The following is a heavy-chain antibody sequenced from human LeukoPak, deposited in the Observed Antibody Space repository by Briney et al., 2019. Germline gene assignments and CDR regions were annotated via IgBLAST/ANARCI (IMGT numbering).Heavy chain of an antibody. CDR3: ARSHDSSGYYYHFDY. Sequence: SVKVSCKASGGTFIRYTISWVRQAPGQGLEWMGRIIPILGIANYAQKFQGRVTITADKSTSTAYMELSSLRSEDTAVYYCARSHDSSGYYYHFDYWGQGTLVTVSS. J-gene: IGHJ4*02. V-gene: IGHV1-69*02. D-gene: IGHD3-22*01. CDR1: GGTFIRYT. CDR2: IIPILGIA.